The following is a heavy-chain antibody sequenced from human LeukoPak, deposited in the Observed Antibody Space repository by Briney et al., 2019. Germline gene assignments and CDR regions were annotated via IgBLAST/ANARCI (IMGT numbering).Heavy chain of an antibody. J-gene: IGHJ4*02. CDR3: ARAVGGSYYGAGFSPGD. V-gene: IGHV4-30-2*06. Sequence: SETLSLTCSVSGGSISSGGYYWSWIRQSSGKGLEWIGNIYPGGSTYYNPSLKSRVTVSVDRSKNQFSLNLTSVTAADTAVYYCARAVGGSYYGAGFSPGDWGQGTLVTVSS. CDR1: GGSISSGGYY. D-gene: IGHD3-10*01. CDR2: IYPGGST.